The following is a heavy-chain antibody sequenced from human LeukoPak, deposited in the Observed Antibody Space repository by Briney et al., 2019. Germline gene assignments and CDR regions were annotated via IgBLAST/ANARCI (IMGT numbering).Heavy chain of an antibody. Sequence: SETLSLTCTVSGGSISSYYWSWIRQPPGKGLEWIGYISYSGITNYNPSLKSRVTISVDTSKNQFSLKLSSVTAADTAVYYCARLWFGELSDWFDPWGQGTLATVSS. CDR3: ARLWFGELSDWFDP. J-gene: IGHJ5*02. V-gene: IGHV4-59*01. CDR1: GGSISSYY. D-gene: IGHD3-10*01. CDR2: ISYSGIT.